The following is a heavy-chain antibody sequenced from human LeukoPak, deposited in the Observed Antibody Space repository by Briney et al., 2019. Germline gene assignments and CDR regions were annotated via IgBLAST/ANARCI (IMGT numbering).Heavy chain of an antibody. CDR2: IWYDGSNK. D-gene: IGHD2-21*01. CDR3: AGAEPRLFAFDI. J-gene: IGHJ3*02. Sequence: GGSLRLSCAASGFTFSSYGMHWVRQAPGKGLEWVAVIWYDGSNKYYADSVKGRFTISRDNSKNTLYLQMNSLRAEDTAVYYCAGAEPRLFAFDIWGQGTMVTVSP. V-gene: IGHV3-33*01. CDR1: GFTFSSYG.